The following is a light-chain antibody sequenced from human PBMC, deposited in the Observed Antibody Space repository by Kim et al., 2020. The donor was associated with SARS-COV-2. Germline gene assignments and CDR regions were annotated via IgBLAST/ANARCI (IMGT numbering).Light chain of an antibody. Sequence: DIVMTQSPLSLPVTPGEPASISCRSSQSLLHSNGYNYLDWYLQKPGQSPQLLIYAGSNRAYGVPDRFSGSGSGTAFTLKISRVEAEDVGVYYCMQALQTPLTFGGGTKVDIK. CDR1: QSLLHSNGYNY. CDR3: MQALQTPLT. V-gene: IGKV2-28*01. J-gene: IGKJ4*01. CDR2: AGS.